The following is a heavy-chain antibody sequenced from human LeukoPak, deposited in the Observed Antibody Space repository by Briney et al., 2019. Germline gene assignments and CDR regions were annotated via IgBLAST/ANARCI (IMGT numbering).Heavy chain of an antibody. D-gene: IGHD6-13*01. CDR1: GDSVSSNSAS. CDR3: ARSDGYSSSWWRH. CDR2: TFYNSKWNN. V-gene: IGHV6-1*01. J-gene: IGHJ4*02. Sequence: SQTLSLTCAISGDSVSSNSASWNWIRQSPSRGLEWLGRTFYNSKWNNNYAVSVKSRITINPDTSKNQFSLKLSSVTAADTAVYYCARSDGYSSSWWRHWGQGTLVTVSS.